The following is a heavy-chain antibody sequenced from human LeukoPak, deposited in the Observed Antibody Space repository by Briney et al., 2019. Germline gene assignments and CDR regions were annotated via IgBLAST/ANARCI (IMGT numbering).Heavy chain of an antibody. J-gene: IGHJ4*02. CDR1: GFTVSRNY. CDR2: IYSAGTT. V-gene: IGHV3-53*01. Sequence: GGSLRLSCAASGFTVSRNYYMNWVRQAPGKGLEWVSVIYSAGTTYYADSVKGRFTISRDNSKSTVYPQMNSLRAEDTAVYYCARGDDYGGAWYYFDCWGQGTLVTVSS. D-gene: IGHD4-23*01. CDR3: ARGDDYGGAWYYFDC.